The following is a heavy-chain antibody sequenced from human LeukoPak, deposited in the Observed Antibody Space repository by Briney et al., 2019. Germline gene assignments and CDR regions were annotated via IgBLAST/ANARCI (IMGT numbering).Heavy chain of an antibody. Sequence: PGGSLRLPCAASGFTFSSYEMNWVRQAPGKGLEWVSYISSSGSTIYYADSVKGRFTISRDNAKNSLYLQMNSLRAEDTAVYYCARRPYSSSSYWGQGTLVTVSS. CDR3: ARRPYSSSSY. J-gene: IGHJ4*02. CDR2: ISSSGSTI. D-gene: IGHD6-6*01. V-gene: IGHV3-48*03. CDR1: GFTFSSYE.